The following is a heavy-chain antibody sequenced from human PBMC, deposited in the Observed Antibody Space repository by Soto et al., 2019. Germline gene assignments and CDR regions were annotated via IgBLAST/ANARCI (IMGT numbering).Heavy chain of an antibody. V-gene: IGHV6-1*01. Sequence: SQTLSLTCAISGDSVSSNTASWNWIRQSPSRGLEWLGRTYFRSKWYNDYAVSVKSRIIINPDTSNNQFSLQLNSVTPEDTAVYFSAKGDNLGPKTGYAFDPGGQGIMGTVS. CDR1: GDSVSSNTAS. J-gene: IGHJ5*02. CDR2: TYFRSKWYN. D-gene: IGHD5-12*01. CDR3: AKGDNLGPKTGYAFDP.